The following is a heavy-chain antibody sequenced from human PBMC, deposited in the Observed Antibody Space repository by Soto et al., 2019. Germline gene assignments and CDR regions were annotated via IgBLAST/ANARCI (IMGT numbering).Heavy chain of an antibody. CDR2: IYPGGST. CDR1: GYSFTSHY. CDR3: VRDDPGLGIDY. Sequence: ASVKVSCKAIGYSFTSHYMHWVRQAPGQGLEWMGTIYPGGSTYYADSVKGRFTISRDNSKNTLYLQMNSLRAEDTAVYHCVRDDPGLGIDYWGQGTLVTAPQ. V-gene: IGHV1-46*04. D-gene: IGHD3-16*01. J-gene: IGHJ4*02.